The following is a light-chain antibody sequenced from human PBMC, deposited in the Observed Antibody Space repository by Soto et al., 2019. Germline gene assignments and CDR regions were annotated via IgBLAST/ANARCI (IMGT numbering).Light chain of an antibody. Sequence: ETMMTQSPATLSVSPGERATLSFRASQSVSSNLAWYQQKPGQAPRLLIYGASTRATGIPARFSGSGPGTEFTLTISSLQPDDFATYYCQQYNSYSTFGQGTKVDI. J-gene: IGKJ1*01. CDR1: QSVSSN. V-gene: IGKV3-15*01. CDR3: QQYNSYST. CDR2: GAS.